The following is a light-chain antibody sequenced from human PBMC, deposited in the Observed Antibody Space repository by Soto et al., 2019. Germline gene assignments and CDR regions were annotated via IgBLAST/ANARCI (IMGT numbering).Light chain of an antibody. CDR2: RAS. CDR3: QQYNNWPRAT. V-gene: IGKV3-15*01. Sequence: EIVLTHSPGTLSLSPWEIATLSCGASQSVSSSYLAWYQQKPGQAPRLFIFRASSRATGLPARFSASGSGTDFNLTISSLQSEDFAVYYCQQYNNWPRATFGGGTKVDIK. CDR1: QSVSSSY. J-gene: IGKJ4*01.